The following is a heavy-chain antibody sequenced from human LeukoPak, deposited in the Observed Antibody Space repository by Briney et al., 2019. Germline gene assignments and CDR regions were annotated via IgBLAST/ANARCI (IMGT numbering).Heavy chain of an antibody. V-gene: IGHV4-34*01. CDR2: INHSGST. J-gene: IGHJ3*02. CDR3: ASVGYYDSSGYYEDAFDI. CDR1: GGSFSGYY. Sequence: SETLSLTCAVYGGSFSGYYWSWIRQPPGKGLEWMGEINHSGSTNYNPSLMSRGTMSVDTSTNQFSLKLSSVTAADTAVYYCASVGYYDSSGYYEDAFDIWGQGTMVTVSS. D-gene: IGHD3-22*01.